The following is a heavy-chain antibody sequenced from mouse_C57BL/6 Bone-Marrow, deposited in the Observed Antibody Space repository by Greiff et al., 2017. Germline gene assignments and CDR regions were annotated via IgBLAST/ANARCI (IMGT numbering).Heavy chain of an antibody. Sequence: QVQLQQPGAELVKPGASVKLSCKASGYTFTSYWMHWVKQRPGQGLEWIGMIHPNSGSTNYNAKFKSKATLTVDKSSSHSYMQLRSLTSEDSAVYYCDRSRYYGSSWYFDVWGTGTTVTVSS. CDR3: DRSRYYGSSWYFDV. CDR1: GYTFTSYW. D-gene: IGHD1-1*01. CDR2: IHPNSGST. J-gene: IGHJ1*03. V-gene: IGHV1-64*01.